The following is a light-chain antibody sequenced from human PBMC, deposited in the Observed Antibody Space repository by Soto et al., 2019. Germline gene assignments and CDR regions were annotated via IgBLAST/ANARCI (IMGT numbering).Light chain of an antibody. CDR2: EVS. CDR1: SSDVGGYNY. J-gene: IGLJ3*02. Sequence: QSALTQPASVSVAPGQSSTISCTGTSSDVGGYNYVSWFQQHPGKAPKLMIYEVSNRPSGISNRFSGSKSGDTASLTISGLQAEDEADYYCSSYTRSNTWVFGGGTKLTVL. V-gene: IGLV2-14*01. CDR3: SSYTRSNTWV.